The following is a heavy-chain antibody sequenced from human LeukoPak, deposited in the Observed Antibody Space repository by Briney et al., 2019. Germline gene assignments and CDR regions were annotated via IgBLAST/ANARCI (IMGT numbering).Heavy chain of an antibody. V-gene: IGHV1-18*01. Sequence: ASVKVSCKASGYTFTGYGISWVRQAPGQGLEWMGWISAYNGNTNYAQKFQGRVTITADESTSTAYMELSSLRSEDTAVYYCARGYCGGDCYFDYWGQGTLVTVSS. J-gene: IGHJ4*02. D-gene: IGHD2-21*01. CDR1: GYTFTGYG. CDR2: ISAYNGNT. CDR3: ARGYCGGDCYFDY.